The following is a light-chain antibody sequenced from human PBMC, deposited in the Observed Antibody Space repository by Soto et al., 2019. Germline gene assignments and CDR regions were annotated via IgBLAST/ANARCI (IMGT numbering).Light chain of an antibody. CDR2: DTS. Sequence: QAVVTQEPSLTVSPGGTVTLTCGSSTGAVTSGHYPYWFQQKPGQAPRTLIHDTSNKHSWTPARFSGSLLGGKAALTLSGAQPEDEAEYYCLLSHSGARPVFGGGTKVTVL. CDR1: TGAVTSGHY. J-gene: IGLJ2*01. CDR3: LLSHSGARPV. V-gene: IGLV7-46*01.